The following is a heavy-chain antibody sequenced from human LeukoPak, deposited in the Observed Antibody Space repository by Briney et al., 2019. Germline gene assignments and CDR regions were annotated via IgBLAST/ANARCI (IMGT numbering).Heavy chain of an antibody. J-gene: IGHJ4*02. CDR3: ARVGDILTGEDY. V-gene: IGHV4-34*01. CDR1: GGSFSGYY. Sequence: SETLSLTCAVYGGSFSGYYWSWIRQPPGKGLEWIGEINHSGSTNYNPSLKSRVTISVDTSKNQFSLKLSSVTAADTAVYYCARVGDILTGEDYWGQGTLVTVSS. D-gene: IGHD3-9*01. CDR2: INHSGST.